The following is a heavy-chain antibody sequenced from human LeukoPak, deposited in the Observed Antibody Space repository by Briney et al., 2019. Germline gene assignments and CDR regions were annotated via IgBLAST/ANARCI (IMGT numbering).Heavy chain of an antibody. J-gene: IGHJ6*02. V-gene: IGHV3-7*01. CDR1: GFTFSTYW. Sequence: GGSLRLSCAGSGFTFSTYWLSWVRQAPGKGLEWVANIKEDGSEKYYVDSVKGRFTISRDNAKNSLYLQMNSLRAEDTAVYYCARDRVGYGHYYYYYYGMDVWGQGTTVTVSS. CDR2: IKEDGSEK. D-gene: IGHD5-18*01. CDR3: ARDRVGYGHYYYYYYGMDV.